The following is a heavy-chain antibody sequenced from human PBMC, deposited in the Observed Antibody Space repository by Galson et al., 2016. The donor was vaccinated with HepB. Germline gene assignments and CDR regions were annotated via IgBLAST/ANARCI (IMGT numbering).Heavy chain of an antibody. V-gene: IGHV3-53*01. D-gene: IGHD3-9*01. J-gene: IGHJ6*04. CDR3: ARATRYFDWRYQYGIDV. CDR1: GLSVSSDY. Sequence: SLRLSCAASGLSVSSDYMSWVRQALGKGLEWVAVISSGGYTYYAQSVKGRLTISRDNSKNTLYLQMNRLRAEDTAVYYCARATRYFDWRYQYGIDVWGKGTTVTVSS. CDR2: ISSGGYT.